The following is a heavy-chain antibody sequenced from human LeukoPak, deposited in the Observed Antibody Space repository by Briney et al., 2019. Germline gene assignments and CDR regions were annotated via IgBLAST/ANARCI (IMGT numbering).Heavy chain of an antibody. CDR3: ARGAYCSGGSCYSFDYYYNGMDV. V-gene: IGHV3-48*01. D-gene: IGHD2-15*01. CDR2: ISSRSSYI. J-gene: IGHJ6*02. Sequence: DPGGSLRLSCAASGFTFSSYSMNWVRQAPGEGLEWVSYISSRSSYIYYADSVKGRFTISRDNARNSLYLQMNSLRAEDTAVYYCARGAYCSGGSCYSFDYYYNGMDVWGQGTTVTVSS. CDR1: GFTFSSYS.